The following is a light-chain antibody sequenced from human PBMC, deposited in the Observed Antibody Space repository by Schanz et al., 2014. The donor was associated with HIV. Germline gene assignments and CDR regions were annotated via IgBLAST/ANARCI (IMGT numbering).Light chain of an antibody. V-gene: IGKV3-20*01. J-gene: IGKJ4*01. Sequence: VLTQSPGTLSLSPGERATLSCRASQSVSTTYLAWYQHKPGQAPRLLIYGASSRATGIPDRFSGSGSGTDFTLTISRLEPEDFAVYYCQQYGSSPPSTFGGGTKVEIK. CDR1: QSVSTTY. CDR3: QQYGSSPPST. CDR2: GAS.